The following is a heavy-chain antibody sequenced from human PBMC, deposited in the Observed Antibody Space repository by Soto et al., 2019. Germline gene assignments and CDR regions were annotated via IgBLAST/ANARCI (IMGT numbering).Heavy chain of an antibody. CDR3: ARGGTMIVVPRESPLKYGMDV. CDR1: GGSISSGDYY. Sequence: SETLSLTCTVSGGSISSGDYYWSWIRQPPGKGLEWIGYIYYSGSTYYNPSLKSRVTISVDTSKNQFSLKLSSVTAADTAVYYCARGGTMIVVPRESPLKYGMDVWGQGTTVTVSS. J-gene: IGHJ6*02. D-gene: IGHD3-22*01. V-gene: IGHV4-30-4*01. CDR2: IYYSGST.